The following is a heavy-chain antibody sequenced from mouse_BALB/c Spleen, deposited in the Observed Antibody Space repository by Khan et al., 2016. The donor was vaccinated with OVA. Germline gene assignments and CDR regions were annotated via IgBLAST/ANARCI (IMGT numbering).Heavy chain of an antibody. J-gene: IGHJ3*01. D-gene: IGHD2-14*01. Sequence: EVQLVESGPSLVKPSQTLSLTCSVTGDSITTGYWNWIRKFPGNKLEYMGYIISTGYTYYNPSLNSRISIPRHTSNNKSYFQLNSVTDEDTATYYCARSTYRYAFVYWGQGTLVTVSA. CDR2: IISTGYT. CDR3: ARSTYRYAFVY. V-gene: IGHV3-8*02. CDR1: GDSITTGY.